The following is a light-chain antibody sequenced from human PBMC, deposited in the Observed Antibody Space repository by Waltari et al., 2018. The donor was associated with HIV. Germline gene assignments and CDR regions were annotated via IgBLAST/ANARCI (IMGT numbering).Light chain of an antibody. CDR1: SSNIGSNT. J-gene: IGLJ2*01. V-gene: IGLV1-44*01. CDR2: SNN. CDR3: AAWDDSLNGHVV. Sequence: QSVLTQPPSASGNPGQRVTISCSGSSSNIGSNTVNWYQQLPGTAPKLLIYSNNPLPSGVPDRLSGSKSGTSSSLAISGLQSEDEADYYCAAWDDSLNGHVVFGGGTKLTVL.